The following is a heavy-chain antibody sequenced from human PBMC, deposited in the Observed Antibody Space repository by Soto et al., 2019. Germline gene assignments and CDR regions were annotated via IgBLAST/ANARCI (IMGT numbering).Heavy chain of an antibody. CDR2: IRSAHFDGAT. Sequence: EVQLVESGGGLVQPGRSLTVSCKGSGFNFADNAMTWFRQTPGKGLEWLGYIRSAHFDGATLYAASVRGRFSMSRDDSQSVAYLQMSSLQSEDAGVYYCSTYSDRDYIWGGSQLQHWGQGALVAVSS. D-gene: IGHD2-21*02. CDR1: GFNFADNA. V-gene: IGHV3-49*03. J-gene: IGHJ1*01. CDR3: STYSDRDYIWGGSQLQH.